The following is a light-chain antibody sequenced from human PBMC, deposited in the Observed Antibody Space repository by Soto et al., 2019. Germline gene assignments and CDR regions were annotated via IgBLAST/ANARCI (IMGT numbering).Light chain of an antibody. Sequence: QSVLTQPASVSGSPGQSITISCTGTSTDVGGYNYVSWYQQRPGEAPKLMIYDVSSRPSGISSRFSGSKSGNTASLTISGLQAEDEADYHCSSYTSASTLVVFGGGTQLTVL. V-gene: IGLV2-14*03. J-gene: IGLJ2*01. CDR1: STDVGGYNY. CDR3: SSYTSASTLVV. CDR2: DVS.